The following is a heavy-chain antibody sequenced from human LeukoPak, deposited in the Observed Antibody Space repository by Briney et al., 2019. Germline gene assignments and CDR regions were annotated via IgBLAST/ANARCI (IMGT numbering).Heavy chain of an antibody. CDR3: ARPHTGFDS. CDR1: GITFSTYA. CDR2: INSDGSTT. V-gene: IGHV3-74*01. J-gene: IGHJ4*02. Sequence: PGGSLRLSCVASGITFSTYAMSWVRQAPGKGLVWVSRINSDGSTTTYADSVKGRFTISRDNAKNTLYLQMNSLRVEDTAVYYCARPHTGFDSWGQGTLVTVSS.